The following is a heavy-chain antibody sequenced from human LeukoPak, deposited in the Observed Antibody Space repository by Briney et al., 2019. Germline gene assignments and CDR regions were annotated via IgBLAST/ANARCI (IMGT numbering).Heavy chain of an antibody. Sequence: SETLSLTCTVSGYSISSGYYWGWIRQPPGKGLEWIGTIYHSGSTYYNPSLKSRVIISVDTSRTQFSLKVSSVSAADTAVYYCARATPRRSSPHNWFDAWRQGTLVTLSS. D-gene: IGHD1-26*01. V-gene: IGHV4-38-2*02. CDR1: GYSISSGYY. J-gene: IGHJ5*02. CDR3: ARATPRRSSPHNWFDA. CDR2: IYHSGST.